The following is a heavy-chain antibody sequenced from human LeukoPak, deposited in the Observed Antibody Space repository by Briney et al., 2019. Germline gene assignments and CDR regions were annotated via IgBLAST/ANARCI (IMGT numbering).Heavy chain of an antibody. Sequence: PGGSLRLSCAASGFTFSSYSMNWVRQAPGKGLEWVSSISSSSSYIYYADSVKGRFTISRDNAKNSLYLQMNSLRAEDTAVYYCARDYYDSSGYHTGEYFQHWGQGTLVTVSS. CDR3: ARDYYDSSGYHTGEYFQH. J-gene: IGHJ1*01. D-gene: IGHD3-22*01. CDR1: GFTFSSYS. CDR2: ISSSSSYI. V-gene: IGHV3-21*01.